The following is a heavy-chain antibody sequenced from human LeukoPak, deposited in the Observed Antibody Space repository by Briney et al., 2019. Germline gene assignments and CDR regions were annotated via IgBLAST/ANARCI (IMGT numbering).Heavy chain of an antibody. J-gene: IGHJ3*02. CDR2: IIPIFGTA. V-gene: IGHV1-69*13. D-gene: IGHD6-13*01. CDR3: AREPRVGQQQLVRRPNDAFDI. Sequence: ASVKVSCKASGGTFSSYAISWVRQAPGQGLEWMGGIIPIFGTANYAQKFQGRVTITADESTSTAYMELSSLRSEDTAVYYCAREPRVGQQQLVRRPNDAFDIWGQGTMVTVSS. CDR1: GGTFSSYA.